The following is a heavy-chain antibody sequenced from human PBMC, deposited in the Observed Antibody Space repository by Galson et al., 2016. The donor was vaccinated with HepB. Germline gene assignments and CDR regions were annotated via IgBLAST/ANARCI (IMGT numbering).Heavy chain of an antibody. CDR1: GFTFSNAW. CDR2: VKSKTDGGTT. J-gene: IGHJ4*02. D-gene: IGHD3-3*01. V-gene: IGHV3-15*01. CDR3: TSLSYDFWSAYYYCDY. Sequence: LRLSCAASGFTFSNAWMSWVRQAPGKGLEWVGRVKSKTDGGTTDYAVPVKGRFTISRDDSKNTLYLQMNSLKTEDTAVYYCTSLSYDFWSAYYYCDYWGQGTQVTVSS.